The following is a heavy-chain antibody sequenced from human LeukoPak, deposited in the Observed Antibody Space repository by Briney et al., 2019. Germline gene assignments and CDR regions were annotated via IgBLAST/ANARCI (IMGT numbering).Heavy chain of an antibody. CDR3: ARGDYGDYYDLDC. Sequence: GGSLRLSCITSGFTFGDYAMSWFRQAPGKGLEWVGFIRRKANGGTTEYAASVKGRFTISRDDSKSITYLQVNSLKTEDTAVYYCARGDYGDYYDLDCWGQGTLVTVSS. CDR1: GFTFGDYA. CDR2: IRRKANGGTT. J-gene: IGHJ4*02. D-gene: IGHD4-17*01. V-gene: IGHV3-49*03.